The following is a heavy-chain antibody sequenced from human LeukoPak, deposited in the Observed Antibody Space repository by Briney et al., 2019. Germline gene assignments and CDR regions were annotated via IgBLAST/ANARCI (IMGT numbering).Heavy chain of an antibody. V-gene: IGHV4-59*01. CDR1: GGSISSYY. CDR2: IYYSGST. J-gene: IGHJ4*02. D-gene: IGHD6-13*01. CDR3: ARGSSPTTLPRDY. Sequence: ASETLSLTCTVSGGSISSYYWSWIRQPPGKGLEWIGYIYYSGSTNYNPSLKSRVTISVDTSKNQFSLKLSSVTAADTAVYYCARGSSPTTLPRDYWGQGTLVTVSS.